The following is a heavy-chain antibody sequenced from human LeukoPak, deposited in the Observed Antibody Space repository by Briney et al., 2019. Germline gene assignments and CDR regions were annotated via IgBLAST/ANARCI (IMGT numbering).Heavy chain of an antibody. CDR1: GFTFSNSW. D-gene: IGHD5-12*01. J-gene: IGHJ4*02. CDR3: AKDRTAGYDGLVDY. Sequence: QPGGSLRLSCAASGFTFSNSWMNWVRQAPGKGLVWVSRINTDGSITSYADSVKGRFTISRDNAKNTLYLQMNSLRAEDTAVYYCAKDRTAGYDGLVDYWGQGTLVTVSS. CDR2: INTDGSIT. V-gene: IGHV3-74*01.